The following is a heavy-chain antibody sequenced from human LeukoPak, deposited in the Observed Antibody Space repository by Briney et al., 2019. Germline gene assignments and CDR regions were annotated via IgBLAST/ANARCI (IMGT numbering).Heavy chain of an antibody. V-gene: IGHV3-21*01. CDR1: GFTFSSYA. CDR3: ARDREDLRESFTMIVVVFDY. D-gene: IGHD3-22*01. J-gene: IGHJ4*02. Sequence: PGGSLRLSCAASGFTFSSYAMNWVRQAPGKGLEWVSSISSSSSYIYYADSVKGRFTISRDNAKNSLYLQMNSLRAEDTAVYYCARDREDLRESFTMIVVVFDYWGQGTLVTVSS. CDR2: ISSSSSYI.